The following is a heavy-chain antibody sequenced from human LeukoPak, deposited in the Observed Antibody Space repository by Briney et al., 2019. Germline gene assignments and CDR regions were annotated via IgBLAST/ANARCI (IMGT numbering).Heavy chain of an antibody. Sequence: GGSLRLSCAASGXIFSSYTMSWVRQAPGKGLEWVSTINGGDDTTWYSDSVKGRFTISRDKSKNTLYLQMNSLRAEDTAVYYCAKGSRSGGSYYFDYWGQGTLVTVSS. V-gene: IGHV3-23*01. J-gene: IGHJ4*02. CDR2: INGGDDTT. CDR3: AKGSRSGGSYYFDY. CDR1: GXIFSSYT. D-gene: IGHD2-15*01.